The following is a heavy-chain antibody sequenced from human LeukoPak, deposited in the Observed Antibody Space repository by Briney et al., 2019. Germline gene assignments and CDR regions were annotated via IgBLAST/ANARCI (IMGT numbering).Heavy chain of an antibody. CDR1: GGSFSGYY. D-gene: IGHD6-6*01. V-gene: IGHV4-34*01. J-gene: IGHJ6*03. CDR3: ARGGASSSIAARRRYYYYMDV. CDR2: INHSGST. Sequence: PSETLSLTCAVYGGSFSGYYWIWIRQPPGKGLEWIGEINHSGSTNYNPSLKSRVTISVNTSKNQFSLKLSSVTAAETAVYYYARGGASSSIAARRRYYYYMDVWGKGTTVTVSS.